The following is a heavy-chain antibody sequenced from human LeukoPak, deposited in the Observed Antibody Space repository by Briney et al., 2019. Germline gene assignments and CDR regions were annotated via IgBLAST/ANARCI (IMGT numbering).Heavy chain of an antibody. CDR3: ASGSSGYSYGYWYFDL. CDR1: GFTFSSYW. CDR2: IKQDGSEK. J-gene: IGHJ2*01. V-gene: IGHV3-7*01. Sequence: GGSLRLSCAASGFTFSSYWMSWVRQAPGKGLEWVANIKQDGSEKYYVDSVKGRFTISRDNAKNSLYLQMNSLRAEDTAVYYCASGSSGYSYGYWYFDLWGRGTLVTVSS. D-gene: IGHD5-18*01.